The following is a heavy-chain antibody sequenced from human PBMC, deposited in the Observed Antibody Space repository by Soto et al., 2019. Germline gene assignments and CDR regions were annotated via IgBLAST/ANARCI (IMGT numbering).Heavy chain of an antibody. CDR2: IYHSGST. Sequence: PSETLSLTCAVSGGSISSGCHSWSWIRQPPGQGLEWIGYIYHSGSTYYNPSLKSRVTISVDRSKDQFSLKLSSVTAADTAVYYCAARVVVAATPGFDPWGQGTLVTVSS. J-gene: IGHJ5*02. D-gene: IGHD2-15*01. CDR1: GGSISSGCHS. CDR3: AARVVVAATPGFDP. V-gene: IGHV4-30-2*01.